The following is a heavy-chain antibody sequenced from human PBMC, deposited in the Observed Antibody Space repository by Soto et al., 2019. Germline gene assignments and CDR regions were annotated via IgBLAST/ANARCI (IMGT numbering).Heavy chain of an antibody. CDR2: ISAFNGYT. Sequence: QVQLVQFGAEVKKPGASVKVSCRASGYTFTTYGISWVRQAPGQGLEWMGWISAFNGYTEYAQKFRGRVTMTADTSTTTAYLEMRTLRSDDTAVYYCVRERAYSSSSWGGDLDYWGQGTLVTVSS. J-gene: IGHJ4*02. V-gene: IGHV1-18*04. D-gene: IGHD6-13*01. CDR3: VRERAYSSSSWGGDLDY. CDR1: GYTFTTYG.